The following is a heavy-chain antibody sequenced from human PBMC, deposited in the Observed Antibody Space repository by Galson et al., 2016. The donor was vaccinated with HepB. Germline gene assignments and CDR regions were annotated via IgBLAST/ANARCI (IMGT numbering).Heavy chain of an antibody. CDR2: INTDGSST. D-gene: IGHD6-19*01. CDR3: ARALGRSSGWSPKGY. CDR1: GFTLSNYW. J-gene: IGHJ4*01. Sequence: SLRLSCAAPGFTLSNYWMHWVRQAPGKGLVWVSRINTDGSSTNYADSVKGRFTISRDNAKNTLYLQMNSLRTEDTAVYYCARALGRSSGWSPKGYWGQEPWSPSRQ. V-gene: IGHV3-74*01.